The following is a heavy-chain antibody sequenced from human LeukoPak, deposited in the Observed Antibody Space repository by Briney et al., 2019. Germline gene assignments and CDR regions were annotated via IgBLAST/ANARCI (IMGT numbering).Heavy chain of an antibody. CDR3: AREGLGELTLDC. CDR1: GGTFSSYA. J-gene: IGHJ4*02. D-gene: IGHD3-16*01. Sequence: ASVKVSCKASGGTFSSYAISWVRQAPGQGLEWMGGIIPIFGTANYAQKFQGRVTITADESTSTAYMELRSLRSDDTAVYYCAREGLGELTLDCWGQGTLVTVSS. CDR2: IIPIFGTA. V-gene: IGHV1-69*13.